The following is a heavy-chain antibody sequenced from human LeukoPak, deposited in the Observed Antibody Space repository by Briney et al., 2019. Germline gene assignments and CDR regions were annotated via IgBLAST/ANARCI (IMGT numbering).Heavy chain of an antibody. D-gene: IGHD6-19*01. Sequence: GESLKISCKGSGYTFTSYWIGWVRQMPGKGPEWMGIICPGDSDTRYSPSFQGQVSISVDKSISTAYLQWSSLKASDTAMYYCARRGSGWYVDYWGQGTLVSVSS. CDR3: ARRGSGWYVDY. V-gene: IGHV5-51*01. CDR2: ICPGDSDT. CDR1: GYTFTSYW. J-gene: IGHJ4*02.